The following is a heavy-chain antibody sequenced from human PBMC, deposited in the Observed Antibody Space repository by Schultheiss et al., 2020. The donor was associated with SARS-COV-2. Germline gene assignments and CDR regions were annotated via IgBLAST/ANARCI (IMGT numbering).Heavy chain of an antibody. D-gene: IGHD3-22*01. V-gene: IGHV4-31*03. CDR2: IYYSGST. CDR3: AREWYYYDSSGTHFDY. CDR1: GGSISSGGYY. J-gene: IGHJ4*02. Sequence: SETLSLTCTVSGGSISSGGYYWSWIRQHPGKGLEWIGYIYYSGSTYYNPSLKSRVTMSVDTSKNQFSLKLSSVTAADTAVYYCAREWYYYDSSGTHFDYWGQGTLVTVSS.